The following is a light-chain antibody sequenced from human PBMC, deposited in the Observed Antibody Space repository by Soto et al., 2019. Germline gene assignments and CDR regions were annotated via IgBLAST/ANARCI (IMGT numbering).Light chain of an antibody. CDR2: DVS. CDR1: SSDVGGYNY. Sequence: QSALTQPASVSGSPGQSITISCTGTSSDVGGYNYVSWYQQHPGKAPKLMIYDVSNRPSGVSNRFSGSKSGNTASLTISGLQAEDEDDYDCSSYTSGSTHIVFGGGTKLTVL. J-gene: IGLJ3*02. CDR3: SSYTSGSTHIV. V-gene: IGLV2-14*01.